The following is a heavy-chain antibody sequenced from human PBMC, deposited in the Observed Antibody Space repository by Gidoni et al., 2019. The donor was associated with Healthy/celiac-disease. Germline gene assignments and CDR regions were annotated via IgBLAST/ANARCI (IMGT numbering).Heavy chain of an antibody. V-gene: IGHV1-69*06. CDR1: GGTFSSYA. D-gene: IGHD6-13*01. Sequence: QVQLVQSGAEVKKPGSSVKVSCKASGGTFSSYAISWVRQAPGQGLEWMGGIIPNFGTANYAQKFQGRVTITADKSTSTAYMELSSLRSEDTAVYYCAREIAAAGTYYYYMDVWGKGTTVTVSS. CDR3: AREIAAAGTYYYYMDV. J-gene: IGHJ6*03. CDR2: IIPNFGTA.